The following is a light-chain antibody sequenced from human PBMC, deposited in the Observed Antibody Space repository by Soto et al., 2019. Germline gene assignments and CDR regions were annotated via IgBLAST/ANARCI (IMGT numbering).Light chain of an antibody. V-gene: IGLV9-49*01. Sequence: QTVVTQPPSASASLGASVTLTCTLSSGYSNYKVDWYQQRPGKGPRFVMRVGTGGIVGSKGDGIPDRFSVLGSGLNRYLTIKNIQEEDESDYHCGAVHGSGSNFVVVFGGGTKVTVL. CDR1: SGYSNYK. CDR3: GAVHGSGSNFVVV. J-gene: IGLJ2*01. CDR2: VGTGGIVG.